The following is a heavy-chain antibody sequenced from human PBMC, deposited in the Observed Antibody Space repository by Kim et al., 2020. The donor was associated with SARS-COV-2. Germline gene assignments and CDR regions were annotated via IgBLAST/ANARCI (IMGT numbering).Heavy chain of an antibody. J-gene: IGHJ6*02. CDR2: IIPIFGTA. Sequence: SVKVSCKASGGTFSSYAIRWVRQAPGQGLEWMGVIIPIFGTANYAQKFKGRVTITEDESTSTAYMELSSLRSEDTAVDYCARDPGTVGATNYYYDGMDIWGQGSTVTVSS. CDR1: GGTFSSYA. D-gene: IGHD1-26*01. V-gene: IGHV1-69*13. CDR3: ARDPGTVGATNYYYDGMDI.